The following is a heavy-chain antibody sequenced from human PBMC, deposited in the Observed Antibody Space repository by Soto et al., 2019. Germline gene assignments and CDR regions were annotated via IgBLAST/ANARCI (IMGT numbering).Heavy chain of an antibody. V-gene: IGHV3-30-3*01. CDR1: GFTFSSYA. Sequence: GGSLRLSCAASGFTFSSYAMHWVRQAPGKGLEWVAVISYDGSNKYYADSVKGRFTTSRDNSKNTLYLQMNSLRAEDTAVYYCARAPSPHILVVTAISPSIAQHWYQGTLVSVSS. J-gene: IGHJ1*01. CDR3: ARAPSPHILVVTAISPSIAQH. D-gene: IGHD2-21*02. CDR2: ISYDGSNK.